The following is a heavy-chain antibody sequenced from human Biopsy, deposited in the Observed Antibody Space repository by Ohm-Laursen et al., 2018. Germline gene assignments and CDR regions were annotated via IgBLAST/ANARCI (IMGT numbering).Heavy chain of an antibody. V-gene: IGHV3-21*01. CDR1: GVTLSGYK. CDR3: ATSWAADSWGNYYGMDV. J-gene: IGHJ6*02. D-gene: IGHD3-16*01. Sequence: GSLRLSCSASGVTLSGYKMNWVRQAPGKGLEWVSSISGSSTYIYYADSVKGRFTISRDNAKNSLSLQMNSLRADDTAVYYCATSWAADSWGNYYGMDVWGQGTTVTVSS. CDR2: ISGSSTYI.